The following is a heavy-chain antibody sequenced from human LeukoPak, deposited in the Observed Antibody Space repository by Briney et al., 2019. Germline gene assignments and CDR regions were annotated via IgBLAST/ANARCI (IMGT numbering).Heavy chain of an antibody. V-gene: IGHV3-66*01. CDR2: IYSGGST. D-gene: IGHD4-17*01. J-gene: IGHJ4*02. CDR1: GFTVSSNY. Sequence: QTGGSLRLSCAASGFTVSSNYMSWVRQAPGKGLEWVSVIYSGGSTYYADSVKGRFTISRDNSKNTLYLQMNSLRAEDTAVYYCARANDYGDFIDYWGQGTLVTVSS. CDR3: ARANDYGDFIDY.